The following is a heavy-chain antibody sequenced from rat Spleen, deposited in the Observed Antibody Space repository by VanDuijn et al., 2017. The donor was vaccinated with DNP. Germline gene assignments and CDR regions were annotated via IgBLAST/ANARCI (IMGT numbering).Heavy chain of an antibody. CDR1: GFTFSAYY. D-gene: IGHD1-10*01. CDR3: ARADNTYGDYFDY. CDR2: ISTSGSRT. Sequence: EVQLVESGGGLVQPGRSLKLSCAASGFTFSAYYLAWVRQAPAKGLEWVATISTSGSRTSYPDSVKGRFTISRDNAKSSLYLQMNSLKSEDTATYYCARADNTYGDYFDYWGQGVMVTVSS. V-gene: IGHV5-25*01. J-gene: IGHJ2*01.